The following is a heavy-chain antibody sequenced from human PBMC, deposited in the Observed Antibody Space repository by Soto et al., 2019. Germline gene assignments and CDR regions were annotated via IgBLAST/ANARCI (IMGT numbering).Heavy chain of an antibody. CDR2: INPISGDT. Sequence: ASVKVSCKASGYIFTDHYIHWVRQAPGQGLEWMGWINPISGDTDYAQKFQGRVIMTRDTPILTAYMDLSSLKSDDTAVYYCARVRRCHYGVDVWGQGTTVTVYS. CDR1: GYIFTDHY. V-gene: IGHV1-2*02. CDR3: ARVRRCHYGVDV. J-gene: IGHJ6*02. D-gene: IGHD3-16*01.